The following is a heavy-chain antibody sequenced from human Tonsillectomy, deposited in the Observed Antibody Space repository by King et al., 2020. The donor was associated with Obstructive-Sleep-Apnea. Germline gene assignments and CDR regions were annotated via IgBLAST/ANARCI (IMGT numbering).Heavy chain of an antibody. V-gene: IGHV4-38-2*02. CDR2: IYHSGST. CDR3: ASGGCGGDCPGPDAFDI. J-gene: IGHJ3*02. Sequence: QLQESGPGLVKPSETLSLTCTVSGYSISSGYYWGWIRQPPGKGLEWIGSIYHSGSTYYNPSLKSRVTISVDTSKNQFSLKLSSVTAADTAVYYWASGGCGGDCPGPDAFDIWGQGTMVTVSS. D-gene: IGHD2-21*02. CDR1: GYSISSGYY.